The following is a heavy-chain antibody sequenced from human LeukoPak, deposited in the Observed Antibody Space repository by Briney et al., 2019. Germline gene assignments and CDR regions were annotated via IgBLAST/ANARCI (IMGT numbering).Heavy chain of an antibody. CDR3: ARDSSEYQLDEYYFDY. D-gene: IGHD2-2*01. CDR1: GFTFSSYA. Sequence: GGSLRLSCAASGFTFSSYAMSWFRQAPGKGLEWVSSISSSSSYIYYADSVKGRFTISRDNAKNSLYLQMNSLRAEDTAVYYCARDSSEYQLDEYYFDYWGQGTLVTVSS. J-gene: IGHJ4*02. CDR2: ISSSSSYI. V-gene: IGHV3-21*01.